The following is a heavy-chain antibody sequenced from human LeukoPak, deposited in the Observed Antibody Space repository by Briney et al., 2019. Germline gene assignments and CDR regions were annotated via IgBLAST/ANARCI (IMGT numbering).Heavy chain of an antibody. J-gene: IGHJ4*02. CDR2: IYSSSST. V-gene: IGHV3-53*01. D-gene: IGHD2-15*01. Sequence: SNYMXWVRQAPGXXLEWXSVIYSSSSTYYADSVKGRFTISRDNSKNTLYLQMNSLRAEDTAVYYCARDQGDCSGGSCQGYFDYWGQGTLVTVSS. CDR3: ARDQGDCSGGSCQGYFDY. CDR1: SNY.